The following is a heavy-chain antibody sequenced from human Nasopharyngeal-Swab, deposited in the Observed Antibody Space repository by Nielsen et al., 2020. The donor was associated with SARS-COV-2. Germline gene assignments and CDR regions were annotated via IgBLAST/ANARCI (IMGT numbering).Heavy chain of an antibody. D-gene: IGHD1-7*01. J-gene: IGHJ4*02. CDR3: ATAYNGNYYWDY. CDR1: GYSFCSYC. V-gene: IGHV5-51*01. CDR2: MYPRDSDT. Sequence: GESLKISCKGSGYSFCSYCIGWVRQMPGKGLEWMGIMYPRDSDTRYSPSFHGQVTISADKSISTAYLQWSSLKASDTAMYYCATAYNGNYYWDYWGQGTLVTVSS.